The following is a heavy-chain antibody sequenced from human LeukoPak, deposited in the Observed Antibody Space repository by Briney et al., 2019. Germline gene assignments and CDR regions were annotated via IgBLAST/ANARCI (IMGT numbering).Heavy chain of an antibody. CDR3: ARLKYYYDSSGYYYFDY. J-gene: IGHJ4*02. CDR1: GYRFSGYY. D-gene: IGHD3-22*01. CDR2: INTNTGNP. Sequence: ASVKVSCKTSGYRFSGYYMHWVRQAPGQGLEWMGWINTNTGNPTYAQGFTGRFVFSLDTSVSTAYLQISSLKAEDTAVYYCARLKYYYDSSGYYYFDYWGQGTLVTVSS. V-gene: IGHV7-4-1*02.